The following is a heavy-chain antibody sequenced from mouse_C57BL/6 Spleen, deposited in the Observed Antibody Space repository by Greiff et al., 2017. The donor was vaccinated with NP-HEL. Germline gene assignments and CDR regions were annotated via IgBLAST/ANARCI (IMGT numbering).Heavy chain of an antibody. CDR2: IRDGGSYT. CDR1: GFTFSSYA. Sequence: EVKLVESGGGLVKPGGSLKLSCAASGFTFSSYAMSWVRQTPEKRLEWVATIRDGGSYTYYPDNVQGRFTISRDNAKNNRYLQMSHLKSEDTAMYYCAKDYSNGYAMDDWGQGTSVTVAS. D-gene: IGHD2-5*01. J-gene: IGHJ4*01. V-gene: IGHV5-4*03. CDR3: AKDYSNGYAMDD.